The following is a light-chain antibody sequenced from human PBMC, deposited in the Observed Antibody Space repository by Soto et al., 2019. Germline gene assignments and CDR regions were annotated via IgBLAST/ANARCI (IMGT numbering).Light chain of an antibody. CDR1: SSDVGGYDH. CDR3: SSSTSSSPV. J-gene: IGLJ2*01. CDR2: DVS. Sequence: QSALTQPASVSGSPGQSITISCTGTSSDVGGYDHVSWYQQHPGKAPKLMIYDVSNRPSGVSNRFSGSKSGNTASLTISGLHAEDEADYYCSSSTSSSPVFGGGTKLTVL. V-gene: IGLV2-14*03.